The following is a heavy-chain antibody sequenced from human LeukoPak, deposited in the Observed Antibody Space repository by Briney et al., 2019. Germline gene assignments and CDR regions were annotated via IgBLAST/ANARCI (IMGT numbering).Heavy chain of an antibody. V-gene: IGHV1-2*02. J-gene: IGHJ5*02. Sequence: ASVKVSCKASGYTFTGYYMHWVRQAPGQGLEWMGWINPNSGGTNYAQKFQGRVTMTRDTSISTAYMELSRLRSDDTAVYYCAREGYNWNYVWFDPWGQGTLATVSS. CDR2: INPNSGGT. D-gene: IGHD1-7*01. CDR3: AREGYNWNYVWFDP. CDR1: GYTFTGYY.